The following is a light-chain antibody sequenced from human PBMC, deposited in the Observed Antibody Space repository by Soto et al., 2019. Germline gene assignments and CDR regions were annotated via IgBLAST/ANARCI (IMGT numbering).Light chain of an antibody. Sequence: EIVLTQSPGTRSLSPGERATLSCRASQSVNNNYLAWYQQKPGQAPRLLIYGASSRATGIPDRFSGSGSGTDFTLTISRLEPEDFAVYYCQQYGSSPLTFGGGTKVEIK. CDR1: QSVNNNY. CDR3: QQYGSSPLT. J-gene: IGKJ4*01. V-gene: IGKV3-20*01. CDR2: GAS.